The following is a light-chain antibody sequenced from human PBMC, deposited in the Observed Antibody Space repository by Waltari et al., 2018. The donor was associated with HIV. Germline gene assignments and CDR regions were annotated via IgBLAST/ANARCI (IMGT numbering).Light chain of an antibody. V-gene: IGKV4-1*01. CDR1: ESVLSPSNHVNY. Sequence: DIVLTQSPETLSVSLGERAAIHCKSEESVLSPSNHVNYFAWYQQRPGQPPTLLFSEASSRSSGVPARFTASGSRTDFTLTIDDLQADDVAVYFCQQYYSTPTFGRGTQLV. J-gene: IGKJ5*01. CDR2: EAS. CDR3: QQYYSTPT.